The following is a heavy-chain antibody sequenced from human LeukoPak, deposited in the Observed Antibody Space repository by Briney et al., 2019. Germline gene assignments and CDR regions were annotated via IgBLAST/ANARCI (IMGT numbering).Heavy chain of an antibody. J-gene: IGHJ5*02. Sequence: GGSLRLSCAASGFTFSSYWVSWVRQAPGKGLEWVANIKQDGSEKYYVDSVKGRFTISRDNAKNSLYLQMNSLRAEDTAVYYCARDTSTHWFDPWGQGTLVTVSS. V-gene: IGHV3-7*01. CDR1: GFTFSSYW. CDR2: IKQDGSEK. D-gene: IGHD5-24*01. CDR3: ARDTSTHWFDP.